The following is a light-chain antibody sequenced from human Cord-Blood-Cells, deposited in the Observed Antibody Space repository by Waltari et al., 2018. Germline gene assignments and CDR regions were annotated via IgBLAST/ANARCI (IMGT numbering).Light chain of an antibody. CDR2: EVS. CDR1: SSDVGGYNY. J-gene: IGLJ3*02. V-gene: IGLV2-14*01. CDR3: SSYTSSSWV. Sequence: QSALTQPASVSGSPGQSITISCTGTSSDVGGYNYVSWYQQHPGKAPKLMIYEVSNRPSGVSNRVSGSNSGNTASLTISGLQAEDEADYYCSSYTSSSWVFGGGTKLTVL.